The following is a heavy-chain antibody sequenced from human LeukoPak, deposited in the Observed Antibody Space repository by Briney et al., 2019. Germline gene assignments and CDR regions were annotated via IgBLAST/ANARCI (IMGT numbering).Heavy chain of an antibody. V-gene: IGHV3-15*01. Sequence: GGSLRLSCAASGFNFSNAWMSWVRQAPGKGLEWVGRIKSKTDGETTDYAAPVKGRFTISRDDSKNTLYLQMNSLKTEDTAVYYCTTEDMADYWGQGTLVTVSS. CDR3: TTEDMADY. J-gene: IGHJ4*02. CDR1: GFNFSNAW. D-gene: IGHD2-15*01. CDR2: IKSKTDGETT.